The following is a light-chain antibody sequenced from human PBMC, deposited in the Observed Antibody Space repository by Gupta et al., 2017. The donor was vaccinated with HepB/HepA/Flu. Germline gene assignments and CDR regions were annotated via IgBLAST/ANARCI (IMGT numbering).Light chain of an antibody. V-gene: IGLV2-8*01. J-gene: IGLJ2*01. CDR3: SSYAGSNKLI. CDR1: SSDVGGYNY. CDR2: EVF. Sequence: QSALTQPPSASGSPGQSVTISCTGTSSDVGGYNYVSWYQQHPGKAPKLMIYEVFKRPSGVPDRFSGSKSGNTASLTVSGLQAEDESDYYCSSYAGSNKLIFGGGTKLTV.